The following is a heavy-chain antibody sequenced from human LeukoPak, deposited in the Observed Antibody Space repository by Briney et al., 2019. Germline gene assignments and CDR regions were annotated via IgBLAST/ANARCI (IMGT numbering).Heavy chain of an antibody. CDR1: GFTFSIYG. D-gene: IGHD3-10*01. Sequence: GGCLRLSCAASGFTFSIYGMHWVRQAPGKGREWVAFIRYDGSNKYYADSVKGRFTISRENSKNTLYLQMNSLRAEDTAVYYCAKEGRGSGSYIDYWGQGTLVTVSS. V-gene: IGHV3-30*02. J-gene: IGHJ4*02. CDR2: IRYDGSNK. CDR3: AKEGRGSGSYIDY.